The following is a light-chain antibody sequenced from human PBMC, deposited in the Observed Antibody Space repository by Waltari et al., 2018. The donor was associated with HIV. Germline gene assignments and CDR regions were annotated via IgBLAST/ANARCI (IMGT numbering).Light chain of an antibody. CDR3: QQYNSYSST. Sequence: DIQMTQSPSTLSASVGDRVTITCRAGQSITNWLAWYQQKPGKAPKLLIYKTSQLKSGVPPRFSGSGSGTEFTLTISSLQPDDFATFYCQQYNSYSSTFGQGTKAEIK. V-gene: IGKV1-5*03. CDR2: KTS. J-gene: IGKJ2*02. CDR1: QSITNW.